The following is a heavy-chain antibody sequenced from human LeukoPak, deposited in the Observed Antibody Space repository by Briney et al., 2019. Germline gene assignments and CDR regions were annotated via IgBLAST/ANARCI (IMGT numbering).Heavy chain of an antibody. CDR1: GFTFSNAW. V-gene: IGHV3-15*01. CDR3: TTTFYYDNSAYYYGDY. CDR2: IKSKTDGGTT. Sequence: GGSLRLSCAASGFTFSNAWMSWVRQAPGKGLEWVGRIKSKTDGGTTDYAAPVKGRFTISRDDLKNTLYLQINSQKTEDTAVYYCTTTFYYDNSAYYYGDYWGQGTLVTVSS. J-gene: IGHJ4*02. D-gene: IGHD3-22*01.